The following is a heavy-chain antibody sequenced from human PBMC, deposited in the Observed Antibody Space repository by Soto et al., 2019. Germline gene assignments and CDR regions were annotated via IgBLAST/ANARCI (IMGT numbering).Heavy chain of an antibody. Sequence: EVQLVESGGALVKPGGSLRLSCAASGFTFSDAWMNWVRQAPGKGLEWVGRSKSKTDGGTIDYAAPVKGRFTISRDDSKNTLYLQRNSLKTEDTAVYYCTTRGWHDYWGQGTLVNVSA. CDR2: SKSKTDGGTI. CDR3: TTRGWHDY. J-gene: IGHJ4*02. D-gene: IGHD6-19*01. V-gene: IGHV3-15*07. CDR1: GFTFSDAW.